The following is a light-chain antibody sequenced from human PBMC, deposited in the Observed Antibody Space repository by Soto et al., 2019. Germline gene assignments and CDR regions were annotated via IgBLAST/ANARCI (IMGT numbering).Light chain of an antibody. CDR3: QQYYITPYT. V-gene: IGKV4-1*01. CDR2: WAS. CDR1: QNILHNSNNKNY. J-gene: IGKJ2*01. Sequence: DVVMSQSPDSLAVSLGERVTINCKSSQNILHNSNNKNYLAWYQQTPGQPPKLLFYWASTRESGVPDRFSGSGSGADFSLTISSLQAEDVAVYYCQQYYITPYTFGQGTKLEI.